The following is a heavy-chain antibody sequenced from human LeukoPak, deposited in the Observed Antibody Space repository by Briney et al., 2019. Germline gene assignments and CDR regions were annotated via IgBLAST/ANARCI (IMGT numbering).Heavy chain of an antibody. CDR3: ARESTIVGATTGAFDI. J-gene: IGHJ3*02. CDR2: IYTSGST. CDR1: GGSISSGSYY. V-gene: IGHV4-61*02. D-gene: IGHD1-26*01. Sequence: NPSETLSLTCTVSGGSISSGSYYWSWIRQPAGKGLEWIGRIYTSGSTNYNPSLKSRVTISVDTSKNQFSLKLSSVTAADTAVYYCARESTIVGATTGAFDIWGQGTMVTVSS.